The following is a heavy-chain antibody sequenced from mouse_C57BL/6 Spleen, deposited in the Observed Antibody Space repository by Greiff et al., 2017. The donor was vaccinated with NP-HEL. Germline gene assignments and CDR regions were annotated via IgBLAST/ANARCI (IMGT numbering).Heavy chain of an antibody. D-gene: IGHD1-1*01. V-gene: IGHV5-17*01. CDR3: ARDYYGSPFAY. J-gene: IGHJ3*01. CDR2: ISSGSSTI. CDR1: GFTFSDYG. Sequence: DVKLVESGGGLVKPGGSLKLSCAASGFTFSDYGMHWVRQAPEKGLEWVAYISSGSSTIYYADTVKGRFTISRANAKNTLFLQMTSLRSEDTAMYYCARDYYGSPFAYWGQGTLVTVSA.